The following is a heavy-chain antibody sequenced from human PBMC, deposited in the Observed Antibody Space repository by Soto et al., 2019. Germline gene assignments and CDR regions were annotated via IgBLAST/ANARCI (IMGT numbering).Heavy chain of an antibody. V-gene: IGHV1-69*13. J-gene: IGHJ3*02. CDR2: IIPIFGTA. CDR1: GGTFSSYA. CDR3: ARNADTYYYDSSGYSSAFDI. D-gene: IGHD3-22*01. Sequence: SSVKVSCKASGGTFSSYAISWVRQAPGQGLEWMGGIIPIFGTANYAQKFQGRVTITADESTSTAYMELSSLRSEDTAVYYCARNADTYYYDSSGYSSAFDIWGQGTMVTVSS.